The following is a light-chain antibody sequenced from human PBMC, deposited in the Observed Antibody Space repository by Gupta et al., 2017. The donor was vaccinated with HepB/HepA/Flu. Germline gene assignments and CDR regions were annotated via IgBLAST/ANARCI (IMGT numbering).Light chain of an antibody. CDR3: QQYNSYSGT. Sequence: DIQMTQSRSTLSASVGDRVTITCRASQSISSWLAWYQQKPGKAPKLLIYKASSLERGVPSRFRGSGSVTQFTLTISSLLPDDFATYYCQQYNSYSGTFGQGTKVEIK. J-gene: IGKJ1*01. CDR2: KAS. CDR1: QSISSW. V-gene: IGKV1-5*03.